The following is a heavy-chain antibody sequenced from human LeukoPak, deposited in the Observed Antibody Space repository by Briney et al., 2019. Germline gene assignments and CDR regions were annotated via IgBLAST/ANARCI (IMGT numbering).Heavy chain of an antibody. D-gene: IGHD3-10*01. V-gene: IGHV4-59*08. CDR2: IYYSGST. CDR1: GGSISSYY. Sequence: SETLCLTCTVSGGSISSYYWSWIRQPPGKGLEWIGYIYYSGSTNYKPSLKSRVTISVDTSKNQFSLKLSSVTAADTAVYYCARHGSITMVRGVKYYNWFDPWGQGTLVTVSS. CDR3: ARHGSITMVRGVKYYNWFDP. J-gene: IGHJ5*02.